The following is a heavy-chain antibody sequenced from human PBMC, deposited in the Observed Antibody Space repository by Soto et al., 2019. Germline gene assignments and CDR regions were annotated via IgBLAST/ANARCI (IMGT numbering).Heavy chain of an antibody. J-gene: IGHJ3*02. D-gene: IGHD6-13*01. V-gene: IGHV1-18*01. CDR1: GYTFTSYG. Sequence: QVQLVQSGAEVKKPGASVKVSCKASGYTFTSYGISWVRQAPGQGLEWMGWISPYNGDTNYAQQLQGRVTMTTDTSTGTAYMEVRTLRSDDTAVYYCARDRNIAAAGDAHDIWGQGAVVTVSS. CDR3: ARDRNIAAAGDAHDI. CDR2: ISPYNGDT.